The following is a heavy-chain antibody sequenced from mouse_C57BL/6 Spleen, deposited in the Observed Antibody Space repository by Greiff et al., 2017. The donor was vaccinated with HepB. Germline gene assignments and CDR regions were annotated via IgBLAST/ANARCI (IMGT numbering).Heavy chain of an antibody. CDR1: GYTFTSYW. CDR3: ARLDYYGSSYVPGLAY. D-gene: IGHD1-1*01. CDR2: IYPGSGST. J-gene: IGHJ3*01. V-gene: IGHV1-55*01. Sequence: VQLQQPGAELVKPGASVKMSCKASGYTFTSYWITWVKQRPGQGLEWIGDIYPGSGSTNYNEKFKSKATLTVDTSSSTAYMQLSSLTSEDSAVYYCARLDYYGSSYVPGLAYWGQGTLVTVSA.